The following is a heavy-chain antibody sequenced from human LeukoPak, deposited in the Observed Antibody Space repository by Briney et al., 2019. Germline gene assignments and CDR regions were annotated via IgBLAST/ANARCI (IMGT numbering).Heavy chain of an antibody. D-gene: IGHD2-2*01. CDR1: GGSFSGYY. V-gene: IGHV4-34*01. Sequence: SETLSLTCAVYGGSFSGYYWSWIRQPPGKGLEWIGEINHSGSTNYNPSLKSRVTISVDTSKNQFPLKLSSVSAADTAVYYCAKTDCSSTSCNGMDVWGQGTTVTVSS. J-gene: IGHJ6*02. CDR3: AKTDCSSTSCNGMDV. CDR2: INHSGST.